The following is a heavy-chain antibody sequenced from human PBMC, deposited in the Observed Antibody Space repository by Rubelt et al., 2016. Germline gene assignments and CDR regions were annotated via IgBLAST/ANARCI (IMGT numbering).Heavy chain of an antibody. Sequence: QVQLQESGPGLVRPSETLSLTCPVSGGSSSTNCWTWIRQPPGKGLEWIGEINHSGSTNYNPSLKSRVTILVATSKNQFSLKLSSVTAADTAVYYCATPTREYSYGYDYWGQGTLVTVSS. CDR1: GGSSSTNC. CDR3: ATPTREYSYGYDY. J-gene: IGHJ4*02. V-gene: IGHV4-34*10. CDR2: INHSGST. D-gene: IGHD5-18*01.